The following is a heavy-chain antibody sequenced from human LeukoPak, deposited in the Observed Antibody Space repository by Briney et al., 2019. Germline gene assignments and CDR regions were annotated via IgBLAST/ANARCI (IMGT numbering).Heavy chain of an antibody. CDR2: FTNHHTT. J-gene: IGHJ5*02. D-gene: IGHD3-9*01. CDR1: GFTFSIYA. V-gene: IGHV3-23*01. CDR3: AKEGYDILTGYRTNWFDP. Sequence: GGSLRLSCEASGFTFSIYAMTWVRQAPGKGLEWVSTFTNHHTTYYTDSVKGRFTISRDNSRNTPYLQMDGVRPEDTAVYYCAKEGYDILTGYRTNWFDPWGQGTLVTVSS.